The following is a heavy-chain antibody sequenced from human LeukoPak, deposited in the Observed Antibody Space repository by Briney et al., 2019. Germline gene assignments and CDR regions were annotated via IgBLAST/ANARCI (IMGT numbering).Heavy chain of an antibody. CDR3: ARRGSGRHFDF. Sequence: GGSLRLSCAASGFTFSDYYMSWIRQAPGKGLEWVSYTSGGSSTIYYADSLKGRFTVSRDNAKNSLYLLMNSLRAEDTAVYYCARRGSGRHFDFWGQGTLVTVSS. V-gene: IGHV3-11*01. CDR2: TSGGSSTI. CDR1: GFTFSDYY. D-gene: IGHD2-15*01. J-gene: IGHJ4*02.